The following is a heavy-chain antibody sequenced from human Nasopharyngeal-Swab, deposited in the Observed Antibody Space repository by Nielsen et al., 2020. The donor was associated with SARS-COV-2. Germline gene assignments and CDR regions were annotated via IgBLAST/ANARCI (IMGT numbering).Heavy chain of an antibody. V-gene: IGHV3-21*01. Sequence: GESLKISCAASGFTFSSYGINWVRQAPGQGLEWVSFISSSSTYIYYADSVKGRFTISRDNAKNSLYLQMNSLRAKDTAIYYCAREIRGSGSYQNWFDPWGQGTLVTVSS. CDR2: ISSSSTYI. CDR3: AREIRGSGSYQNWFDP. CDR1: GFTFSSYG. D-gene: IGHD3-10*01. J-gene: IGHJ5*02.